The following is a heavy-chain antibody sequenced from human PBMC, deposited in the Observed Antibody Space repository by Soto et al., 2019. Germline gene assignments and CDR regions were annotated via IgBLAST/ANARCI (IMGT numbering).Heavy chain of an antibody. V-gene: IGHV4-31*03. J-gene: IGHJ3*02. D-gene: IGHD7-27*01. CDR3: ASRGRELGISSFDI. CDR2: IYYSGST. CDR1: GGSISSGGYY. Sequence: SETLSLTCTVSGGSISSGGYYWSWIHQHPGKGLEWIGYIYYSGSTYYNPSLKSRVTISVDTSKNQFSLKLSSVTAADTAVYYCASRGRELGISSFDIWGQGTMVTVSS.